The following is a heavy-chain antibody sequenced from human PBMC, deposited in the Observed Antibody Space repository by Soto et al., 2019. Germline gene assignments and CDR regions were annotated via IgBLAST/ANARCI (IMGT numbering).Heavy chain of an antibody. CDR2: IYYSGST. Sequence: PSETLSLTCTVSGGSISSSSYYWGWIRQPPGKGLEWIGSIYYSGSTYYNPSLKSRVTISVDTSKNQFSLKLSSVTAADTAVYYCASNYGVIDYYYYYGMDVWGQGTTVTVSS. CDR1: GGSISSSSYY. D-gene: IGHD4-17*01. J-gene: IGHJ6*02. CDR3: ASNYGVIDYYYYYGMDV. V-gene: IGHV4-39*01.